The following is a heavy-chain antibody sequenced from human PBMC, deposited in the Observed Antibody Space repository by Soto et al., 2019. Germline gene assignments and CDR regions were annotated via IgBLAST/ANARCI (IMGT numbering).Heavy chain of an antibody. D-gene: IGHD2-2*01. CDR2: IIPIFGTA. J-gene: IGHJ6*02. CDR3: ARDPRYCSSTSCYGGNYYYYGMDV. Sequence: SVKVSFKASGGTFSSYAISWVRQAPGQGLEWMGGIIPIFGTANYAQKFQGRVTITADESTSTAYMELSSLRSEDTAVYYCARDPRYCSSTSCYGGNYYYYGMDVWGQGTTVTVSS. CDR1: GGTFSSYA. V-gene: IGHV1-69*13.